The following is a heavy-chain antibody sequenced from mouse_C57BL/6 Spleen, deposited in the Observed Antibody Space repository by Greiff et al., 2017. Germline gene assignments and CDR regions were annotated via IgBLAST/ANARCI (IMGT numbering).Heavy chain of an antibody. D-gene: IGHD1-1*01. CDR3: ARTTVVPPFDY. J-gene: IGHJ2*01. CDR1: GYTFTSYW. V-gene: IGHV1-61*01. CDR2: IYPSDSET. Sequence: QVQLQQPGAELVRPGSSVKLSCKASGYTFTSYWMDWVKQRPGQGLEWIGNIYPSDSETHYNQKFKDKATLTVDKSSSTAYMQLSSLTSEDSAVYYCARTTVVPPFDYWGQGTTLTVSS.